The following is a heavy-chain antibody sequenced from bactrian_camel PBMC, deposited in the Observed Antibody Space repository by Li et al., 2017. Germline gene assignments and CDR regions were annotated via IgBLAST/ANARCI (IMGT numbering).Heavy chain of an antibody. CDR1: GFTFSSFT. CDR3: ATYSSLWTHNY. J-gene: IGHJ4*01. D-gene: IGHD1*01. V-gene: IGHV3S40*01. CDR2: SGGGST. Sequence: VQLVESGGGLVQPGGSLRLSCVVSGFTFSSFTWSWVRQAPGKEREAVAASGGGSTYYADSVKGRFTISRDDAKLTVYLQLNSLHTDDMAMYYCATYSSLWTHNYWGQGTQVTVS.